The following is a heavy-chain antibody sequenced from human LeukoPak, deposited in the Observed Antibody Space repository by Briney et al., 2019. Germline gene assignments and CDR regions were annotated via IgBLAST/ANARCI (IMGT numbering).Heavy chain of an antibody. V-gene: IGHV3-23*01. J-gene: IGHJ4*02. CDR1: GFTFSTYA. D-gene: IGHD2-15*01. Sequence: PGGSLRLSCAASGFTFSTYAMNWVRQAPGQGLEWVSHISGSGGRTKHADSVKGRFTISRDNSKNTLYLQMNSLRAEDTAVYYCRVAATPGKRYYFDYWGQGTLVTVSS. CDR2: ISGSGGRT. CDR3: RVAATPGKRYYFDY.